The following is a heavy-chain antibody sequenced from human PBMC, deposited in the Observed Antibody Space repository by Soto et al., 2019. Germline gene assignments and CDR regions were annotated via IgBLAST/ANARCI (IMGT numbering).Heavy chain of an antibody. CDR2: ISGSGRST. CDR3: ARAYYYDSSGYYPNWFDP. V-gene: IGHV3-NL1*01. Sequence: PGGSLRLSCAASGFTFSNYAMHWVRQAPGKGLEWVTGISGSGRSTYYADSVKGRFTISRDNSKNTLYLQMNSLRAEDTAVYYCARAYYYDSSGYYPNWFDPWGQGTLVTVSS. D-gene: IGHD3-22*01. J-gene: IGHJ5*02. CDR1: GFTFSNYA.